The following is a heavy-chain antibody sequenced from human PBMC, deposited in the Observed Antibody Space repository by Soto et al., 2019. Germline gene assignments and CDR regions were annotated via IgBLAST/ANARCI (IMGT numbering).Heavy chain of an antibody. Sequence: QVQLPQWGAGLLKPSETLSLTCAVYGGSFSGYYWSWIRQPPGKGLEWIGEINHSGSTNYNPSLKSRVTIAVDTSKNQFSLKLSSVTAADTAVYYCARDPYPWGQGTLVTVSS. CDR2: INHSGST. CDR3: ARDPYP. V-gene: IGHV4-34*01. J-gene: IGHJ5*02. CDR1: GGSFSGYY.